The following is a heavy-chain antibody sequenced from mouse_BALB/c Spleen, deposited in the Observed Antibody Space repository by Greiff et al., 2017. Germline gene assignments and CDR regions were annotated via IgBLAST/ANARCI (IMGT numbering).Heavy chain of an antibody. CDR3: ARAITTVVRAMDY. D-gene: IGHD1-1*01. V-gene: IGHV5-4*02. Sequence: EVMLVESGGGLVKPGGSLKLSCAASGFTFSDYYMYWVRQTPEKRLEWVATISDGGSYTYYPDSVKGRFTISRDNAKNNLYLQMSSLKSEDTAMYYCARAITTVVRAMDYWGQGTSVTVSS. CDR2: ISDGGSYT. CDR1: GFTFSDYY. J-gene: IGHJ4*01.